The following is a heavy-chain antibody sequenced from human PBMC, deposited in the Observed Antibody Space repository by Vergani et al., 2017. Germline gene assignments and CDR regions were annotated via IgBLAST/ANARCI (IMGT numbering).Heavy chain of an antibody. Sequence: QVQLVQSGAEVKKPGSSVKVSCKASGGTFSSYAISWVRQAPGQGLEWMGWISAYNGNTNYAQKLQGRVTMTTDTSTSTAYMELRSLRSDDTAVYYCATRLYYYDSSGYQGGAFDIWGQGTMVTVSS. V-gene: IGHV1-18*01. J-gene: IGHJ3*02. D-gene: IGHD3-22*01. CDR2: ISAYNGNT. CDR1: GGTFSSYA. CDR3: ATRLYYYDSSGYQGGAFDI.